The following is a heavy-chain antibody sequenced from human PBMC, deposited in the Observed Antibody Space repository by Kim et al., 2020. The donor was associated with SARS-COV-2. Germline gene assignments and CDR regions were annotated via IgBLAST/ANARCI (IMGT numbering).Heavy chain of an antibody. V-gene: IGHV3-48*01. CDR1: GFTFSSHS. J-gene: IGHJ4*02. D-gene: IGHD4-17*01. CDR2: ISSRSTTI. CDR3: ARFGYGDTVFAIDY. Sequence: GGSLRLSCAASGFTFSSHSLNWVRQAPGKGLEWVSYISSRSTTIYYADSVKGRFTISRANVENLLFLQMDSLRAEDTAVYYCARFGYGDTVFAIDYWGQGTLVTVSS.